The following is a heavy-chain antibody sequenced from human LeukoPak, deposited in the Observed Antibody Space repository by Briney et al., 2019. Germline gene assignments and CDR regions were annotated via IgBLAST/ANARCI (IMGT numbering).Heavy chain of an antibody. D-gene: IGHD1-26*01. V-gene: IGHV4-59*08. CDR3: ARSGSYGGHFDN. CDR2: IYYSGTT. J-gene: IGHJ4*02. Sequence: SSETLSLTSTVSGASISNYYCSWIRQSPGKGLEWIGYIYYSGTTNYNPSLKSRVTISVDTSKNQFSLKLTSVTAADTAVYYCARSGSYGGHFDNWGQGTLVTVSS. CDR1: GASISNYY.